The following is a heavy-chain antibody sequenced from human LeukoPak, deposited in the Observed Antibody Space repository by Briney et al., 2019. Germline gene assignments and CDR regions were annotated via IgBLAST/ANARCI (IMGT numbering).Heavy chain of an antibody. Sequence: GGSLRLSCAASGFSVNSNYMSWVRQAPGKGLEWVSSISGNSDYIYYAESLKGRFTISRDNAKNLLYLQLNSLRDEDTAVYYCAREKRTMAVVNDYWGQGTLVIVSS. D-gene: IGHD2-15*01. J-gene: IGHJ4*02. CDR2: ISGNSDYI. V-gene: IGHV3-21*06. CDR1: GFSVNSNY. CDR3: AREKRTMAVVNDY.